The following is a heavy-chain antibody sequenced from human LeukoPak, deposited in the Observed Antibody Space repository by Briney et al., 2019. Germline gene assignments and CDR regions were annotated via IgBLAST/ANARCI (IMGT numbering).Heavy chain of an antibody. CDR1: GYTFTIYG. J-gene: IGHJ3*02. CDR2: ISAYNGNT. D-gene: IGHD6-19*01. Sequence: ASVKVSCKASGYTFTIYGISWVRQAPGQGLEWMGWISAYNGNTNYAQKLQGRVTMTTDTSTSTAYMELRSLRSDDTAVYYCARALGYSSGWKYAFDIWGQGTMVTVSS. V-gene: IGHV1-18*01. CDR3: ARALGYSSGWKYAFDI.